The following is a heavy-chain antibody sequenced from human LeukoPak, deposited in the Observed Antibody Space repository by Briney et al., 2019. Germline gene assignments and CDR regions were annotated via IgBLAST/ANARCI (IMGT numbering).Heavy chain of an antibody. CDR1: GFIFSSYS. CDR2: INSDGSSI. J-gene: IGHJ1*01. CDR3: ARAAQYSSTWLQH. V-gene: IGHV3-74*01. Sequence: GGSLRLSCAASGFIFSSYSMNWVRQAPGKGLVWVSRINSDGSSISYADSVKGRFTISRDNAKNTLYLQMNSLRAEDTAVYYCARAAQYSSTWLQHWGQGTLVTVSS. D-gene: IGHD6-13*01.